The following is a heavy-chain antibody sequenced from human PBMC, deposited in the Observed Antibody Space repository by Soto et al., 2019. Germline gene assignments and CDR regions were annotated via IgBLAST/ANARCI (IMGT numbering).Heavy chain of an antibody. J-gene: IGHJ6*02. V-gene: IGHV4-39*01. CDR3: RRSRTYSTDV. CDR1: GDSIRSSSY. Sequence: SETLSLTCTVSGDSIRSSSYWGWIRQPPGKGLEWIGSIYSTGNTYYDPSLNSQVTISVDTSKNQFSLNVISVTAADTAVYYCRRSRTYSTDVWGQGTTVTVSS. CDR2: IYSTGNT.